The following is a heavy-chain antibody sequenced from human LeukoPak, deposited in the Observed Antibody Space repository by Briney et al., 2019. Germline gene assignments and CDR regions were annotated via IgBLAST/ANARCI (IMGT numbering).Heavy chain of an antibody. CDR3: ARQLYCSGGSCRNFDY. CDR2: IYPGDSDT. J-gene: IGHJ4*02. CDR1: GYSFTSYW. V-gene: IGHV5-51*01. D-gene: IGHD2-15*01. Sequence: GESLKISCEGSGYSFTSYWIGWVRQMPGKGLEWMGIIYPGDSDTRYSPSFQGQVPISADKSISTAYLQWSSLKASDTAMYYCARQLYCSGGSCRNFDYWGQGTLVTVSS.